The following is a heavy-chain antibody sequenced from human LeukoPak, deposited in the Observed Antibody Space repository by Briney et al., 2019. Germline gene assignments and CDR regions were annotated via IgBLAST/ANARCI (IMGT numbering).Heavy chain of an antibody. V-gene: IGHV3-30*18. D-gene: IGHD3-3*01. CDR1: GFTFSSYG. Sequence: GGSLRLSCAASGFTFSSYGMHWVRQAPGKGLEWVAVISYDGSNKYYADSVKGRFTISRDNSKNTLYLQMNSLRAEDTAVYYCAKDLPRFWSGGFYYYYGMDVWGQGTTVTVSS. CDR3: AKDLPRFWSGGFYYYYGMDV. CDR2: ISYDGSNK. J-gene: IGHJ6*02.